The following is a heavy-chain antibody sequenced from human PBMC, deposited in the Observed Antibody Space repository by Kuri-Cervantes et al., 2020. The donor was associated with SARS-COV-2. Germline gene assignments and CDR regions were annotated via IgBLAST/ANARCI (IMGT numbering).Heavy chain of an antibody. D-gene: IGHD1-14*01. CDR1: GGSISSSNW. V-gene: IGHV4-4*02. CDR2: IYHSGST. J-gene: IGHJ4*02. Sequence: SETLSLTCAVSGGSISSSNWWSWVRQPPGKGLEWIGEIYHSGSTNYNPSLKSRVTISVDTSKNQFSLKLSSVTAADTAVYYCARDPRYLARGGGFDYWGQGTLVTVSS. CDR3: ARDPRYLARGGGFDY.